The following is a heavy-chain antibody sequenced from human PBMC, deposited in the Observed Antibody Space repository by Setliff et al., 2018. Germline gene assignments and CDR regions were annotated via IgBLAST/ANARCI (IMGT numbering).Heavy chain of an antibody. CDR3: SRLVRYCTTTTCQRASGAEF. D-gene: IGHD2-8*01. J-gene: IGHJ4*02. CDR1: GYTFTSSG. V-gene: IGHV1-18*01. CDR2: ISTYTGST. Sequence: ASVKVSCKASGYTFTSSGITWVRQAPGQGLEWMGWISTYTGSTKYAQKLQGRITMTTDTSTSTAYMELRSLTSDDTAVYYCSRLVRYCTTTTCQRASGAEFWGQGTLVTVSS.